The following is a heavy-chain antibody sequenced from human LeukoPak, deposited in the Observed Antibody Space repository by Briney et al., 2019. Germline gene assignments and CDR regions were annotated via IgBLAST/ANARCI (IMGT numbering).Heavy chain of an antibody. CDR1: GGSISSGSYY. CDR2: IYTSGST. D-gene: IGHD3-3*01. V-gene: IGHV4-61*02. CDR3: ARGYILRFLEAWFDP. Sequence: SETLSLTCTVSGGSISSGSYYWRWIRQPAGKGLEWIGRIYTSGSTNYNPSLKSRVTISVDTSKNQFSLKLSSVTAADTAVYYCARGYILRFLEAWFDPWGQGTLVTVSS. J-gene: IGHJ5*02.